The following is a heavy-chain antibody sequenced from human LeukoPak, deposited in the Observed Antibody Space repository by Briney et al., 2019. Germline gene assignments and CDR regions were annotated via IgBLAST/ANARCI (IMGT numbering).Heavy chain of an antibody. CDR1: GYSISRGYY. CDR3: AGDGSSAVADY. D-gene: IGHD6-19*01. J-gene: IGHJ4*02. V-gene: IGHV4-38-2*02. Sequence: PSETLSLTCTVSGYSISRGYYWGFIRQPPGNGLEWIGGIYHSGSTYYNPSLKSRVTISVDTSKNQFSLQLSSVTAADTAVYYCAGDGSSAVADYWGQGTLVTVSS. CDR2: IYHSGST.